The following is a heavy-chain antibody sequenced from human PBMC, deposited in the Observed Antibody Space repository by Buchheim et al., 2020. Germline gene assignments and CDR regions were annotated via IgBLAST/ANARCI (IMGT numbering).Heavy chain of an antibody. CDR1: GGSISSGDYY. V-gene: IGHV4-30-4*01. Sequence: QVQLQESGPGLVKPSQTLSLPCTVSGGSISSGDYYWSWLRPPPGKGLEWIGYFYYSGSTYYNPSLKSRVTITLDPSQNQFSLKLSSVSAADTAVYYCARSLRNAIYFDYWGQGTL. D-gene: IGHD2-21*01. CDR3: ARSLRNAIYFDY. CDR2: FYYSGST. J-gene: IGHJ4*02.